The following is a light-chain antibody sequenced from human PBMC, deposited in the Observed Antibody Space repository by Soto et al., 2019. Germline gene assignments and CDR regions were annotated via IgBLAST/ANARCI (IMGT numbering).Light chain of an antibody. CDR2: EVS. CDR1: SSDVGGYNY. J-gene: IGLJ1*01. V-gene: IGLV2-14*01. Sequence: QSVLTQPASVSGSPGQSITISCTGTSSDVGGYNYVSWYQQHPGKAPKLMIYEVSTRPSGISNRFSGSKSGNTASLTISGLQAEDEADYYCSSYTSSTTNYVFGIGTKLTVL. CDR3: SSYTSSTTNYV.